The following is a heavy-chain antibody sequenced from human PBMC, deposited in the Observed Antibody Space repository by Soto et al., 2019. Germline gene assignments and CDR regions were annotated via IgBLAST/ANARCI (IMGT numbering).Heavy chain of an antibody. J-gene: IGHJ5*02. V-gene: IGHV4-34*01. CDR1: GGSFSLHY. Sequence: HVQLQQWGAGLLKPSETLSLTCAVYGGSFSLHYSTWIRQSPGKGLEWIGEIDHRGGTNYSPSLKGRFTISLDTSKNQFSLNLQSATAADTDMYYCARARRHAGVRRDNHARGFSSWGQGTLVIVSS. CDR2: IDHRGGT. CDR3: ARARRHAGVRRDNHARGFSS. D-gene: IGHD3-10*01.